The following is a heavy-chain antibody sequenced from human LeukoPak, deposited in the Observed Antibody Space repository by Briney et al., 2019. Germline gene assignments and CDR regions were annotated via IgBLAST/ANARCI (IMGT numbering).Heavy chain of an antibody. D-gene: IGHD6-19*01. CDR2: IVVGSGNT. CDR1: GFTFTSSA. CDR3: AAGYSSGWYRFENWFDY. Sequence: VASVKVSCKASGFTFTSSAVQWVRQARGQRLEWIGWIVVGSGNTNYAQKFQERVTITRDMSTSTAYMELSSLRSEDTAVYYCAAGYSSGWYRFENWFDYWGQGTLVTVSS. J-gene: IGHJ4*02. V-gene: IGHV1-58*01.